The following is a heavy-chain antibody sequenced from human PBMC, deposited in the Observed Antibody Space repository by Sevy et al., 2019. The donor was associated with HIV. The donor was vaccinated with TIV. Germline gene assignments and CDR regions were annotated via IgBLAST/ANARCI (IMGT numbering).Heavy chain of an antibody. Sequence: ASVKVSCKASGGTCSSSAISWVRQAPGQGLEWMGVIFPTFATANYAQKFQGRLTITADESTCTAYMELSSLRSDDTAVYYCTSGLAVSVDYWGQGTLVTVSS. CDR2: IFPTFATA. J-gene: IGHJ4*02. CDR3: TSGLAVSVDY. D-gene: IGHD6-19*01. CDR1: GGTCSSSA. V-gene: IGHV1-69*13.